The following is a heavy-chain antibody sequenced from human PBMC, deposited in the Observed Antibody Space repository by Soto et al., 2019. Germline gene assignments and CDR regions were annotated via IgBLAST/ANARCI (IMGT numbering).Heavy chain of an antibody. J-gene: IGHJ4*02. CDR3: ARAPRGNYGYPSYFDY. CDR2: IYDSGST. D-gene: IGHD3-10*01. Sequence: SETLSLTCTVSGGSISSYYCSWIRQPPGKGLEWIGYIYDSGSTNYKPSLKSRVTISVDTSKNQFSLKLSSVTAADTAVYYCARAPRGNYGYPSYFDYWGQGTLVTVSS. V-gene: IGHV4-59*01. CDR1: GGSISSYY.